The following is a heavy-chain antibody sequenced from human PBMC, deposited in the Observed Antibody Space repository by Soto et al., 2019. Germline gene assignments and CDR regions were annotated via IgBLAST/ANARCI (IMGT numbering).Heavy chain of an antibody. V-gene: IGHV4-34*01. Sequence: SETLSLTCAVYGVSFSGYCWSWIRQPPGKGLEWIGEINHSGSTNYNPSLKSRVTISVDTSKNQFSLKLSSVTAADTAVYYCARGDDYLMVGESRDVGGQGTPFTFS. J-gene: IGHJ6*02. CDR3: ARGDDYLMVGESRDV. D-gene: IGHD2-8*01. CDR1: GVSFSGYC. CDR2: INHSGST.